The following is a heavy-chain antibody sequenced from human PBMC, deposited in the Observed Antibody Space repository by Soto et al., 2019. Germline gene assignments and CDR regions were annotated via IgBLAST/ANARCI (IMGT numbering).Heavy chain of an antibody. V-gene: IGHV4-31*03. CDR1: GGSISSGGYS. Sequence: TLSLTCTVSGGSISSGGYSWSWIRQHPGKGLEWSGYIYSSGSTYYNPSLKSRVTISLDTSKNQFSLKLSSVTAADTAVYYCARDVTTVCGGDRYPHWGYNWFDPWGQGTMVTVSS. D-gene: IGHD2-21*02. CDR3: ARDVTTVCGGDRYPHWGYNWFDP. CDR2: IYSSGST. J-gene: IGHJ5*02.